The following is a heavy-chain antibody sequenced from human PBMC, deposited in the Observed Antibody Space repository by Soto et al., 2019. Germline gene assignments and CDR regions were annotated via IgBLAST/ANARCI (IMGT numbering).Heavy chain of an antibody. V-gene: IGHV1-18*01. CDR2: ISGYNGNT. CDR1: GYNLNNYG. D-gene: IGHD2-15*01. CDR3: ARAHGPGSEGRWFGY. Sequence: QVQLVQSGADMKKPGASVKVSCKASGYNLNNYGISWVRQAPGQGLEWMGWISGYNGNTKYAQKFQGRVTMTTATSTRTAYMDLRSLRSDDTAVYYCARAHGPGSEGRWFGYWGQGTLLTVSS. J-gene: IGHJ4*02.